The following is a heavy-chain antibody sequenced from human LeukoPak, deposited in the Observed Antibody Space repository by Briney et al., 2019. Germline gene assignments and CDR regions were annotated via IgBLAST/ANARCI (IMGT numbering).Heavy chain of an antibody. J-gene: IGHJ4*02. CDR3: ASKYIQLWSRGGDYFDY. V-gene: IGHV1-69*05. D-gene: IGHD5-18*01. Sequence: GSSVKVSFKASGGTFSSYAISWVRQAPGQGLEWMGGIIPIFGTANYAQKFQGRVTITTDGSKSTAYMELSSLRSEDTAVYYCASKYIQLWSRGGDYFDYWGQGALVTVSS. CDR1: GGTFSSYA. CDR2: IIPIFGTA.